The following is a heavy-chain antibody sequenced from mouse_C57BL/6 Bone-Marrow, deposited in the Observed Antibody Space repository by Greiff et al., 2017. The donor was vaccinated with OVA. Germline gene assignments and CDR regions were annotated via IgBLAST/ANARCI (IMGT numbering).Heavy chain of an antibody. Sequence: DVMLVESGGGLVKPGGSLKLSCAASGFTFSSYTMSWVRQTPEKRLEWVATISGGGGNTYYPDSVKGRFTISRDNAKNTLYLQMSSLRSEDTALYYCARQRDYLLYYAMDYWGQGTSVTVSS. V-gene: IGHV5-9*01. CDR3: ARQRDYLLYYAMDY. CDR2: ISGGGGNT. CDR1: GFTFSSYT. J-gene: IGHJ4*01. D-gene: IGHD2-4*01.